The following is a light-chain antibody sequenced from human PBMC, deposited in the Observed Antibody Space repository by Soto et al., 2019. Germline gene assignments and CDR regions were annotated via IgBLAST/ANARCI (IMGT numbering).Light chain of an antibody. CDR1: SSDVGGSNF. CDR3: ISFTSSTTYV. V-gene: IGLV2-14*03. Sequence: QSVLTQPASVSASPGQSITISCTGTSSDVGGSNFVSWYQQHPGKPPKLIIYDVATRPSGVSNRFSGSKYGSTASLIISRHQTEDEADYYCISFTSSTTYVFGSGTKVTVL. J-gene: IGLJ1*01. CDR2: DVA.